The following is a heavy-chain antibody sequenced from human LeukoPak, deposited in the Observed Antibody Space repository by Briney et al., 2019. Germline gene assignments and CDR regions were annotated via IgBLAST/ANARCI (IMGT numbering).Heavy chain of an antibody. V-gene: IGHV1-18*01. D-gene: IGHD1-1*01. Sequence: ASVKVSCKASGYTFTSYAMNWVRQAPGQGLEWMGWISAYNGNTNYAQKLQGRVTMTTDTSTSTAYMELRSLRSDDTAVYYCARRSGTAGLDYWGQGTLVTVSS. CDR1: GYTFTSYA. CDR3: ARRSGTAGLDY. J-gene: IGHJ4*02. CDR2: ISAYNGNT.